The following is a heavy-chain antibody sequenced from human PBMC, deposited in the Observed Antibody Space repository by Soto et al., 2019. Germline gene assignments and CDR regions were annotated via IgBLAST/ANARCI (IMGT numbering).Heavy chain of an antibody. CDR2: ISWNSGSI. Sequence: EVQLVESGGGLVQPGRSVRLSCAASGFTFDDYARHWVRQAPGKGLEWVSGISWNSGSIGYADSVKGRFTISRDNAKNSLYLQMNSLRAEDTALYYCAKDMVPYCSGGSCYSGFGAFDIWGQGTMVTVSS. J-gene: IGHJ3*02. CDR3: AKDMVPYCSGGSCYSGFGAFDI. V-gene: IGHV3-9*01. D-gene: IGHD2-15*01. CDR1: GFTFDDYA.